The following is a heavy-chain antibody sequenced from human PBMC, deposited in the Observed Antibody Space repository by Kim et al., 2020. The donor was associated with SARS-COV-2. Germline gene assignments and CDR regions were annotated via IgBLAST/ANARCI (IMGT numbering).Heavy chain of an antibody. J-gene: IGHJ2*01. Sequence: ASVKVSCKASGYTFTSYAMHWVRQAPGQRLEWMGWINAGNGNTKYSQKFQGRVTITRDTSASTAYMELSSLRSEDTAVYYCARRQGGILYWYFDLWGRGTLVTVSS. CDR1: GYTFTSYA. CDR3: ARRQGGILYWYFDL. D-gene: IGHD6-13*01. V-gene: IGHV1-3*01. CDR2: INAGNGNT.